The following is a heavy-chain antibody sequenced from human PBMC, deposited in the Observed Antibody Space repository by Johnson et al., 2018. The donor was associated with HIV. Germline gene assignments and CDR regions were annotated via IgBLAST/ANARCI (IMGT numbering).Heavy chain of an antibody. CDR2: ISYDGSNK. D-gene: IGHD3-22*01. Sequence: QVQLVESGGGVVQPGRSLILSCAASGFTFSSYAMHWVRQAPGKGLEWVAVISYDGSNKYYADSVKGRFTISRDNSKNTAYLQMNSLKTEDTAVYYCTRRRAGYDSSGQDAFDIWGQGTMVTVSS. V-gene: IGHV3-30-3*01. CDR1: GFTFSSYA. CDR3: TRRRAGYDSSGQDAFDI. J-gene: IGHJ3*02.